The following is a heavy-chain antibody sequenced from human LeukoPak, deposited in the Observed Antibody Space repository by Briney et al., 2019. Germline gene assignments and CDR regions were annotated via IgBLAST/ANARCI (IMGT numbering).Heavy chain of an antibody. D-gene: IGHD3-16*01. V-gene: IGHV3-48*03. J-gene: IGHJ4*02. CDR2: ISSSGSTI. Sequence: QAGGSLRLSCAASGFTFSSYEMNWVRQAPGKGLEWVSYISSSGSTIYYADSVKGRFTISRDNAKNSLYLQMNGLRAEDTAVYYCARDIEVVGGHDYWGQGTLVTVSS. CDR3: ARDIEVVGGHDY. CDR1: GFTFSSYE.